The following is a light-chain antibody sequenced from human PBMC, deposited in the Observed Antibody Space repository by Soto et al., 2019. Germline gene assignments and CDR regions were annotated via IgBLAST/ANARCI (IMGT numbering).Light chain of an antibody. Sequence: IVLTQSPGTLSLSPGEGATLSCRASQTISYRSLAWYQHTPGRAPRLLIYATSSRAAGIPDRFSGSGSGTDFTLSISRLEPDYFAVYYCQHYDSSLFTFGPGTKVDIK. CDR1: QTISYRS. J-gene: IGKJ3*01. CDR2: ATS. CDR3: QHYDSSLFT. V-gene: IGKV3-20*01.